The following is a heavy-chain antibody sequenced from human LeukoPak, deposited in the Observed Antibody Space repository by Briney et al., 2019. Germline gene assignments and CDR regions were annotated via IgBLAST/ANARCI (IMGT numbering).Heavy chain of an antibody. CDR2: ISYDGSNK. D-gene: IGHD6-19*01. Sequence: GGSLRLSCAASGFTFSSYAMHWVRQAPGKGLEWVAVISYDGSNKYYADSVKGRFTISRDNFKNTLYLQMNSLRAEDTAVYYCARDHKTLAVAGTFDYWGQGTLVTVSS. CDR1: GFTFSSYA. J-gene: IGHJ4*02. CDR3: ARDHKTLAVAGTFDY. V-gene: IGHV3-30-3*01.